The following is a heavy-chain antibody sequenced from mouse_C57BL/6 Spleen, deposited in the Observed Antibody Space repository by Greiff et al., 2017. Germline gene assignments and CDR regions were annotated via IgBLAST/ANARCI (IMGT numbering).Heavy chain of an antibody. Sequence: QVQLQQPGAELVMPGASVKLSCKASGYTFTSYWMHWVKQRPGQGLEWIGEIDPSDSYTNYNQKFKGKSTLTVDKSSSTAYMQRSSLTSEASAVYYCARRDWDNFDYWGQGTTLTVSS. D-gene: IGHD4-1*01. CDR3: ARRDWDNFDY. CDR1: GYTFTSYW. CDR2: IDPSDSYT. V-gene: IGHV1-69*01. J-gene: IGHJ2*01.